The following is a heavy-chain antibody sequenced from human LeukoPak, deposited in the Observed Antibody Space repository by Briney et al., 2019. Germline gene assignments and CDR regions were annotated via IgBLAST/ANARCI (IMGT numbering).Heavy chain of an antibody. J-gene: IGHJ4*02. CDR1: GLTFSDYY. Sequence: GGSLRLSCAASGLTFSDYYMSWIRQAPGRGLEWVSYISSSGTTIYYADSVKGRFTISRDNAKNSLYLQMNSLRAEDTAVYFCARWDSSGCLDYWGQGTLVTVSS. CDR2: ISSSGTTI. V-gene: IGHV3-11*01. CDR3: ARWDSSGCLDY. D-gene: IGHD3-22*01.